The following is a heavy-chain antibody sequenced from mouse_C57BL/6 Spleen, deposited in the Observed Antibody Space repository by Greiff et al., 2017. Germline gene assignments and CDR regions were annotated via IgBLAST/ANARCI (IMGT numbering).Heavy chain of an antibody. CDR3: ARAGLLASDGYAMDY. J-gene: IGHJ4*01. Sequence: QVQLKQSGAELVKPGASVKISCKASGYAFSSYWMNWVKQRPGKGLEWIGQIYPGDGDTNYNGKFKGKATLTADKSSSTAYMQLSSLTSEDSAVYFCARAGLLASDGYAMDYWGQGTSVTVSS. CDR2: IYPGDGDT. V-gene: IGHV1-80*01. D-gene: IGHD1-1*01. CDR1: GYAFSSYW.